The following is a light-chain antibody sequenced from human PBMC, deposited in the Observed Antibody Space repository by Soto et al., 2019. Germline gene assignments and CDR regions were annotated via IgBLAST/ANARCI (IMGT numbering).Light chain of an antibody. CDR1: SSDVGGYNY. Sequence: QSVLTQPASVSGSPGQSITISCTGTSSDVGGYNYVSWYQQHPGKAPKLMIYEVSNRPSGVSNRFSGSKSGNTASLTISGLQAEDEADYYCCPYTSSSTVVFGGGTQLTVL. J-gene: IGLJ2*01. CDR3: CPYTSSSTVV. CDR2: EVS. V-gene: IGLV2-14*01.